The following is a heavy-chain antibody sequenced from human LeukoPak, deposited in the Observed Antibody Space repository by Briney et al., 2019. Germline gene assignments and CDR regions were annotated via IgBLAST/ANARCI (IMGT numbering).Heavy chain of an antibody. J-gene: IGHJ4*02. Sequence: ASVKVSCKASGYTFTGYYMHWVRQAPGQGLEWMGWINPNSGGTNYAQKFQGRVTMTRDTSISTAYMELSRLRSDDTAVYYCARAGTTTLYNPDTAMVDYWGQGTLVTVSS. D-gene: IGHD5-18*01. CDR1: GYTFTGYY. V-gene: IGHV1-2*02. CDR3: ARAGTTTLYNPDTAMVDY. CDR2: INPNSGGT.